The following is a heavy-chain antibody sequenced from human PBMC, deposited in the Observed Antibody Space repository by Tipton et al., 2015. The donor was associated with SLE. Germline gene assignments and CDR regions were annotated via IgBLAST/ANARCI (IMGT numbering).Heavy chain of an antibody. CDR3: ARTSQGCLDY. V-gene: IGHV4-59*08. D-gene: IGHD2-15*01. J-gene: IGHJ4*02. CDR2: IYYSGST. Sequence: TLSLTCTVSGGSISSYYWSWIRQPPGKGLEWIGYIYYSGSTNYNPSPKSRVTISVDTSKNQFSLKLSSVTAADTAVYYCARTSQGCLDYWGQGTLVTVSS. CDR1: GGSISSYY.